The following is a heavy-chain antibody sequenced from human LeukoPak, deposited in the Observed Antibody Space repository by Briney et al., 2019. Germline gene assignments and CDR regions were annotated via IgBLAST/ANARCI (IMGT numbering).Heavy chain of an antibody. J-gene: IGHJ4*02. V-gene: IGHV1-2*02. CDR1: GYTFTGYY. D-gene: IGHD3-10*01. CDR2: INPNSGGT. Sequence: ASVKVSCKASGYTFTGYYMHWVRQAPGQGLEWMGWINPNSGGTNYAQKFQGRVTMTRDTSISTAYMELSRLRSDDTAVYYCARDRPWFGEPHFDYWGQGTLVTVSS. CDR3: ARDRPWFGEPHFDY.